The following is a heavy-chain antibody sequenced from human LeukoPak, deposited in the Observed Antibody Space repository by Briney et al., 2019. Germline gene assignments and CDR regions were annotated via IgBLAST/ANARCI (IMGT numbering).Heavy chain of an antibody. J-gene: IGHJ4*02. CDR1: GYTFTGYY. CDR2: INPNSGGST. CDR3: ARDYYYDRGRFDY. V-gene: IGHV1-46*01. Sequence: ASVKVSCKASGYTFTGYYMHWVRQAPGQGLEWMGWINPNSGGSTSYAQKFQGRVTMTRDTSTSTVYMELSSLRSEDTAVYYCARDYYYDRGRFDYWGQGTLVTVSS. D-gene: IGHD3-22*01.